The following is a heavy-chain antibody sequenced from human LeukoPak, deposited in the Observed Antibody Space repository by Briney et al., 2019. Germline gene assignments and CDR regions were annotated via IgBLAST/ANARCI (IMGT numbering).Heavy chain of an antibody. CDR1: GGSISSYY. CDR3: AREGGGNPDY. CDR2: IYYSGST. J-gene: IGHJ4*02. D-gene: IGHD3-16*01. Sequence: SETLSLTCTVSGGSISSYYWSWIRQPPGKGLEWIGHIYYSGSTNYNPSLKSRVTISVDTSKNQFSLKLSSVTAADTAVYYCAREGGGNPDYWGQGTLVTVSS. V-gene: IGHV4-59*01.